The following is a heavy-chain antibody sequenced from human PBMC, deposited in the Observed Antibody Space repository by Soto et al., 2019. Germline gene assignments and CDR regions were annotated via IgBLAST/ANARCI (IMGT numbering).Heavy chain of an antibody. CDR1: GGSISSGDYY. D-gene: IGHD1-26*01. CDR3: AHTVARGAYWETFNY. CDR2: IYRDDDK. V-gene: IGHV2-5*08. Sequence: TLSLTCTVSGGSISSGDYYWSWIRQPPGKALEWLALIYRDDDKRYRPSLNSRVTVTRDNNKNQVVLTMTSMDPVDTATYYCAHTVARGAYWETFNYWGQGTLVTVSS. J-gene: IGHJ4*02.